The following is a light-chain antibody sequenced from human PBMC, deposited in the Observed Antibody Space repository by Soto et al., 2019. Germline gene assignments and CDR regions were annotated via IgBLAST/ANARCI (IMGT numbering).Light chain of an antibody. Sequence: QSALTQPASVSGSPGQSITISCTGTSSDVGGYNYVSWYQQHPGKAPKLMIYEVSNRPSGVSNRFSGSKSGNTASLTISGLQAEDEADYYCSLYTSSSIWVFGTGTKVTVL. J-gene: IGLJ1*01. V-gene: IGLV2-14*01. CDR2: EVS. CDR1: SSDVGGYNY. CDR3: SLYTSSSIWV.